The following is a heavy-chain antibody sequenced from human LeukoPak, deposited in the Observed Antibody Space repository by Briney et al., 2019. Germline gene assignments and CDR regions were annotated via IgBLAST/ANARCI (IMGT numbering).Heavy chain of an antibody. V-gene: IGHV1-69*06. D-gene: IGHD2-21*02. CDR2: IIPIFGTA. CDR3: ARESGCGGDCYYFDY. J-gene: IGHJ4*02. CDR1: GGTFSSYA. Sequence: ASVKVSCKASGGTFSSYAISWVRQAPGQGLEWMGGIIPIFGTANYAQKFQGRVTITADKSTSTAYMELSSLRSEDMAVYYCARESGCGGDCYYFDYWGQGTLVTVSS.